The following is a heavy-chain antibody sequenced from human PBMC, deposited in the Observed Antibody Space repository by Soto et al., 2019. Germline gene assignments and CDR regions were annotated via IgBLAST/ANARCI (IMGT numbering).Heavy chain of an antibody. V-gene: IGHV4-31*03. CDR3: ARTEGYGSGSYYNVGWFDP. CDR2: IYYSGST. Sequence: PSETLSLTCTVSGGSISSGGYYWSWIRQHPGKGLEWIGYIYYSGSTYYNPSLKSRVTISVDTSKNQFSLKLSSVTAADTAVYYCARTEGYGSGSYYNVGWFDPWGQGTLVTVSS. J-gene: IGHJ5*02. D-gene: IGHD3-10*01. CDR1: GGSISSGGYY.